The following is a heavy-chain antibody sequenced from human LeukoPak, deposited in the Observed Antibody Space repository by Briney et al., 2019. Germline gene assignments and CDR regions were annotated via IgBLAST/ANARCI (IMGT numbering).Heavy chain of an antibody. Sequence: SVKVFCKASGGTFSSYAISWVRQAPGQGLEWMGGIIPIFGTANYAQKFQGRVTITADESTSTAYMELSSLRSEDTAVYYCARAPYYYDSSGYYSYAFDIWGQGTMVTVSS. CDR3: ARAPYYYDSSGYYSYAFDI. J-gene: IGHJ3*02. V-gene: IGHV1-69*13. CDR1: GGTFSSYA. D-gene: IGHD3-22*01. CDR2: IIPIFGTA.